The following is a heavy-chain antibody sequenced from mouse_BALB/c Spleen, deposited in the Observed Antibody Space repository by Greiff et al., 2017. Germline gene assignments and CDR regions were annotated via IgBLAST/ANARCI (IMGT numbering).Heavy chain of an antibody. J-gene: IGHJ4*01. CDR1: GFTFSSYG. CDR3: ARDLPSGTYAMDY. Sequence: EVMLVESGGGLVQPGGSLKLSCAASGFTFSSYGMSWVRQTPDKRLELVATINSNGGSTYYPDSVKGRFTISRDNAKNTLYLQMSSLKSEDTAMYYCARDLPSGTYAMDYWGQGTSVTVSS. D-gene: IGHD4-1*01. CDR2: INSNGGST. V-gene: IGHV5-6-3*01.